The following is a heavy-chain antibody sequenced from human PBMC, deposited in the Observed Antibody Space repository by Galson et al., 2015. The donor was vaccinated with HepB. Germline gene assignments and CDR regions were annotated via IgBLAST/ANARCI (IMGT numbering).Heavy chain of an antibody. Sequence: SLRLSCAASGFTFSSYSMNWVRQAPGKGLEWVSSISSSSSYIYYADSVKGRFTISRDNAKNSLYLQMNSLRAEDTAVYYCARDLSPYYDFWSGYYPYFDYWGQGTLVTVSS. J-gene: IGHJ4*02. CDR2: ISSSSSYI. CDR1: GFTFSSYS. V-gene: IGHV3-21*01. D-gene: IGHD3-3*01. CDR3: ARDLSPYYDFWSGYYPYFDY.